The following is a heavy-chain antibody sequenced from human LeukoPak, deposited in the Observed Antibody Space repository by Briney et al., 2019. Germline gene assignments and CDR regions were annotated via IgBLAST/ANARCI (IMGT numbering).Heavy chain of an antibody. CDR2: INPSGGST. CDR3: ARDYYDSSGYITGMDV. CDR1: GYTFTGYY. Sequence: ASVKVSCKASGYTFTGYYMHWVRQAPGQGLEWMGIINPSGGSTSYAQKFQGRVTMTRDTSTSTVYMELSSLRSEDTAVYYCARDYYDSSGYITGMDVWGQGTTVTVSS. J-gene: IGHJ6*02. D-gene: IGHD3-22*01. V-gene: IGHV1-46*01.